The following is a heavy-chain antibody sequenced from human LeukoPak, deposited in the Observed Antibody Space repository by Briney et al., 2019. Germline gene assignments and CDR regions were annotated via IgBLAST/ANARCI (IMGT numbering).Heavy chain of an antibody. Sequence: GASVKVSCKVSGYTLTELSMHWVRHAPGKGLEWMGGFDPEDGETIYAQKFQGRVTMTEDTSTDTAYMELSSLRSEDTAVYYCATRQGVPEGAFDIWGQGTMVTVSS. CDR1: GYTLTELS. CDR2: FDPEDGET. CDR3: ATRQGVPEGAFDI. D-gene: IGHD1-14*01. V-gene: IGHV1-24*01. J-gene: IGHJ3*02.